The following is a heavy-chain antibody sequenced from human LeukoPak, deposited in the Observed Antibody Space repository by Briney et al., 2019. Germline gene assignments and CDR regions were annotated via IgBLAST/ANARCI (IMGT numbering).Heavy chain of an antibody. V-gene: IGHV3-23*01. J-gene: IGHJ4*02. CDR1: GFTFSSYA. CDR3: AKDNPILRYFDWFDY. D-gene: IGHD3-9*01. CDR2: ISGSGGST. Sequence: GGSLRLSCAASGFTFSSYAMGWVRQAPGKGLEWVSAISGSGGSTYYADSVKGRFTISRDNSKNTLYLQMNSLRAEDTAVYYCAKDNPILRYFDWFDYWGQGTLVTVSS.